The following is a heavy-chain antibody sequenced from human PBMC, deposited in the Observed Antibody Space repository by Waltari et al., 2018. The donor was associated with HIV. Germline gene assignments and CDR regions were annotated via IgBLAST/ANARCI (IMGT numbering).Heavy chain of an antibody. Sequence: EVQLVESGGVLVQPGGSLRLSCAASGFTFRPSWMHWVRQGPGKGLVWVAGIHNDGSSTSYADSVKGRFTISRDNAKNTLFLQMNSLRVEDTAVYYCTRDGGGHPFVGYGMDVWGQGTTVTVSS. CDR1: GFTFRPSW. J-gene: IGHJ6*02. CDR3: TRDGGGHPFVGYGMDV. D-gene: IGHD3-16*01. V-gene: IGHV3-74*01. CDR2: IHNDGSST.